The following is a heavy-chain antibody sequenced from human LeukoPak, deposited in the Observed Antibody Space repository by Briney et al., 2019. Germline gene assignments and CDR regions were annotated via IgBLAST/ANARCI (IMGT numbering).Heavy chain of an antibody. CDR3: AKIPLDYDYVWGSSC. CDR1: GFTFSSYE. D-gene: IGHD3-16*01. CDR2: ISSSGSTI. J-gene: IGHJ4*02. V-gene: IGHV3-48*03. Sequence: GGSLRLSCAASGFTFSSYEMNWVRQAPGKGLEWVSYISSSGSTIYYADSVKGRFTISRDNAKNSLYLQMNSLRAEDTAVYYCAKIPLDYDYVWGSSCWGQGALVTVSS.